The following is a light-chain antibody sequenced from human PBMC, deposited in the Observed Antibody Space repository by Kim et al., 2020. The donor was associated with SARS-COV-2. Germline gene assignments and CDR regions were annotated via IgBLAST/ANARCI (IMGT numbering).Light chain of an antibody. CDR1: QSISTW. CDR3: QQYDRDST. J-gene: IGKJ1*01. V-gene: IGKV1-5*01. Sequence: SACVGDRVTITGRASQSISTWLAWYQQKLGKAPKLLIFYASNLESGVPPRFSGSGSGTEFTLTISSLQPDDVATYYCQQYDRDSTFGQGTKVDIK. CDR2: YAS.